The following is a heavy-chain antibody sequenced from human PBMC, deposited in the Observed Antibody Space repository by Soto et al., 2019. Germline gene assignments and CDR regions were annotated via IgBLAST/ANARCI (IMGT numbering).Heavy chain of an antibody. CDR1: GFTFSGSA. V-gene: IGHV3-73*01. CDR2: IRSKANSYAT. J-gene: IGHJ6*03. CDR3: TRHREDFYYYYYYMDV. D-gene: IGHD2-15*01. Sequence: ESGGGLVQPGGSLKLSCAASGFTFSGSAMHWVRQASGKGLEWVGRIRSKANSYATAYAASVKGRFTISRDDSKNTAYLQMNSLKTEDTAVYYCTRHREDFYYYYYYMDVWGKGTTVTVSS.